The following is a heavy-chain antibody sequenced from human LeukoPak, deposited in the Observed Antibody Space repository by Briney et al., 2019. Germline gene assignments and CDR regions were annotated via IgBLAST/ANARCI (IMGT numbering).Heavy chain of an antibody. CDR3: ARDRRNRFDP. J-gene: IGHJ5*02. CDR1: GGSISSSSYY. Sequence: SETLSLTCTVSGGSISSSSYYWGWIRQPPGKGLEWIGSIYYSGSTYYNPSLKSRVTISVDTSKNQFSLKLSSVTAADTAVYYCARDRRNRFDPWGQGTLVTVSS. CDR2: IYYSGST. V-gene: IGHV4-39*07.